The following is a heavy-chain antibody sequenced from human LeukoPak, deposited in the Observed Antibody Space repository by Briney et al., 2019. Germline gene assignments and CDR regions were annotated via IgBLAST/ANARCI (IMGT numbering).Heavy chain of an antibody. D-gene: IGHD3-9*01. CDR3: ARDARLRYFDWPRKLIPYYFDY. CDR2: INHSGST. V-gene: IGHV4-34*01. J-gene: IGHJ4*02. Sequence: SETLSLTCAVYGGSFSGYYWSWIRQPPGKGLEWIGEINHSGSTNYNPSLKSRVTISVDASKNQFSLKLSSVTAADTAVYYCARDARLRYFDWPRKLIPYYFDYWGQGTLVTVSS. CDR1: GGSFSGYY.